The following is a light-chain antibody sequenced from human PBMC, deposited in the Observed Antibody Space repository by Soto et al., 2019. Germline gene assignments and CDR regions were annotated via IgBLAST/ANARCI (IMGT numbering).Light chain of an antibody. J-gene: IGKJ5*01. CDR1: QNINTW. CDR2: KAS. Sequence: GDRVTITCRASQNINTWLAWFQQQPRKAPKLLIYKASSLQSGVPSRFSGTGSGTEFTLTISSLHTYEFETYYCQQHKSFPVSFGQGKRLEIK. V-gene: IGKV1-5*03. CDR3: QQHKSFPVS.